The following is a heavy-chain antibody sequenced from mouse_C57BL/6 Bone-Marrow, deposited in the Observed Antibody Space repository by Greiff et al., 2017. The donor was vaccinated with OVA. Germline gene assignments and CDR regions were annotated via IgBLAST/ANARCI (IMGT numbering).Heavy chain of an antibody. CDR1: GYSITSGYD. Sequence: EVKLLESGPGMVKPSQSLSLTCTVTGYSITSGYDWHWIRHFPGNKLEWMGYISYSGSTNYNPSLKSRISITHDTSKNHFFLKLNSVTTEDTATYYCAREDYGSTWFAYWGQGTLVTVSA. CDR3: AREDYGSTWFAY. CDR2: ISYSGST. D-gene: IGHD1-1*01. J-gene: IGHJ3*01. V-gene: IGHV3-1*01.